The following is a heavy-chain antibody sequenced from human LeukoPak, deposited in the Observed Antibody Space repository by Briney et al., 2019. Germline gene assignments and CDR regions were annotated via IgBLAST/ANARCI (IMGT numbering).Heavy chain of an antibody. Sequence: GGSLRLSCAASGFSFSDYYMHWVRQAPGKGLEWVSSISFDSGDETLYADSVKGRFTISRDNTKNSMFLQMDSLTVEDTALYFCTRDLPATISLGDDYWGPGTPVTVSS. CDR3: TRDLPATISLGDDY. CDR1: GFSFSDYY. V-gene: IGHV3-21*01. CDR2: ISFDSGDET. J-gene: IGHJ4*02. D-gene: IGHD5-12*01.